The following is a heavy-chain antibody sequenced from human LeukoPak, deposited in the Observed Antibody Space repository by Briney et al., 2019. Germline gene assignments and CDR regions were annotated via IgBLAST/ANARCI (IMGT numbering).Heavy chain of an antibody. J-gene: IGHJ4*02. D-gene: IGHD3-22*01. CDR1: GFTFSSYA. Sequence: PGGSLRLSCAASGFTFSSYAMHWVRQAPGKGLEYVSAISSNGGSTYYANSVKGRFTISRDNSKNTLYLQMGSLRAEDMAVYYCARALYYYDSSGYCPIDYWGQGTLVTVSS. CDR2: ISSNGGST. CDR3: ARALYYYDSSGYCPIDY. V-gene: IGHV3-64*01.